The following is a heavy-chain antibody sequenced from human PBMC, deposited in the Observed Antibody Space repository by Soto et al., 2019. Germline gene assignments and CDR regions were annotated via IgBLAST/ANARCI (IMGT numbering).Heavy chain of an antibody. D-gene: IGHD2-15*01. CDR3: ATQAYCSGGSCYPDY. CDR1: GGTFSSYT. V-gene: IGHV1-69*02. J-gene: IGHJ4*02. Sequence: QVQLVQSGAEVKKPGSSVKVSCKASGGTFSSYTIRWVRQAPGQGLEWMGRIIPILGIANYAQKFQGRVTITADKSTSTAYMELSSLRSEDTAVYYCATQAYCSGGSCYPDYWGQGTMVTVSS. CDR2: IIPILGIA.